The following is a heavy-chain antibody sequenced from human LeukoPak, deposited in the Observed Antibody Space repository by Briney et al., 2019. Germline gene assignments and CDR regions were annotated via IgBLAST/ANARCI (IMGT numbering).Heavy chain of an antibody. CDR1: GYSISSGYY. D-gene: IGHD2-21*02. J-gene: IGHJ5*02. CDR3: ARGLLSGGNWFDP. Sequence: SETLSLTCTVSGYSISSGYYWGWIRQPPGKGLEWIGSIYHSGSTYYNPSLKTRVTISVDTSKNQFSLKLSSVTAADTAVYYCARGLLSGGNWFDPWGQGTLVTVSS. V-gene: IGHV4-38-2*02. CDR2: IYHSGST.